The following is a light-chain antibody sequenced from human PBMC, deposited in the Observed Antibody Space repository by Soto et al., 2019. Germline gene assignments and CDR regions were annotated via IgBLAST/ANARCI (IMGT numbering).Light chain of an antibody. CDR2: DND. Sequence: QSVLTQPPSVSAAPGQRVTISCSGSSSNIGSNFVSWYRHIPGTAPKLLIYDNDKRPSEIPDRFSGSKSGTSATLAITGLQTGDEVDYYCGTWDSILNAMIFGGGTKLTVL. CDR1: SSNIGSNF. CDR3: GTWDSILNAMI. J-gene: IGLJ2*01. V-gene: IGLV1-51*01.